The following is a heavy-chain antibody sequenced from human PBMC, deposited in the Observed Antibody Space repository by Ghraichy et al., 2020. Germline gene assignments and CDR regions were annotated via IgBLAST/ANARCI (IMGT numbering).Heavy chain of an antibody. CDR2: ISGSGGNT. J-gene: IGHJ1*01. V-gene: IGHV3-23*01. CDR1: GFTFSSYA. D-gene: IGHD2-15*01. Sequence: SLRLSCAASGFTFSSYAMSWVRQAPGKGLEWVSAISGSGGNTYYADSVKGRFTFSRDNSKNTLYLQMNSLRAEDTAVYYCAKDVGRGGGSCFHHWGQGTLVTVSS. CDR3: AKDVGRGGGSCFHH.